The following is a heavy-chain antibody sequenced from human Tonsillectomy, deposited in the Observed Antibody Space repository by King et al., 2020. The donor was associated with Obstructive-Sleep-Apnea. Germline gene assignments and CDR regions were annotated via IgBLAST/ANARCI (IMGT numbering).Heavy chain of an antibody. J-gene: IGHJ4*02. V-gene: IGHV3-15*01. CDR2: IKSKTDGGTT. D-gene: IGHD2-2*01. CDR3: TTSDPGDCSSTSCYLYFDY. Sequence: DVQLVESGGGLVKPGGSLRLSCAASRFTFSNAWMSWVRQAPGKGLEWVGRIKSKTDGGTTDHAAPVKGRFTISRDDSKSTLYLQMNSLKTEDTAVYYCTTSDPGDCSSTSCYLYFDYWGQGTLVTVSS. CDR1: RFTFSNAW.